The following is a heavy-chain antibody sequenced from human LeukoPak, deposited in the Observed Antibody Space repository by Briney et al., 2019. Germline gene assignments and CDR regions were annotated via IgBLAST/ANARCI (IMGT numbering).Heavy chain of an antibody. CDR1: GYTFTSYA. Sequence: ASVKVSCKASGYTFTSYAMHWVRQAPGQRLEWMGWINAGNGNTKYSQKFQGRVTITRDTSASTAYMELSSLRSEDTAVYYCASYYYDSSGYPAPLDHWGQGTLVTVSS. CDR2: INAGNGNT. CDR3: ASYYYDSSGYPAPLDH. V-gene: IGHV1-3*01. D-gene: IGHD3-22*01. J-gene: IGHJ4*02.